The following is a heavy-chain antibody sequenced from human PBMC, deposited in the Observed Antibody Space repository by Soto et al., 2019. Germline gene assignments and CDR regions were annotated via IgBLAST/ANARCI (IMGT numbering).Heavy chain of an antibody. CDR3: AREDPAYCSGGSCYSWFDP. CDR2: IYYSGST. Sequence: SETLSLTCTVSGGSISSGGYYWSWIRQHPGKGLEWIGYIYYSGSTYYNPSLKSRVTISVDTSKNQFSLKLSSVTAADTAVYYCAREDPAYCSGGSCYSWFDPWGQGTLVTVSS. CDR1: GGSISSGGYY. V-gene: IGHV4-31*03. D-gene: IGHD2-15*01. J-gene: IGHJ5*02.